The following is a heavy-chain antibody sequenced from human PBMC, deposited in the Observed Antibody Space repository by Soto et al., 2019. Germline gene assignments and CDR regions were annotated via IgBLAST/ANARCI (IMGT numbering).Heavy chain of an antibody. CDR3: ARGEQYSGRIFDY. CDR2: TYYRSKWYY. D-gene: IGHD1-26*01. Sequence: SQTLSLTCAITGDSVSSNSAGLSLVMQSPSRGLEWLGGTYYRSKWYYEYAVSVRGRITINPDTSKNQYSLQLNSVTPEDTAVYFCARGEQYSGRIFDYWGQGTLVTVSS. CDR1: GDSVSSNSAG. V-gene: IGHV6-1*01. J-gene: IGHJ4*01.